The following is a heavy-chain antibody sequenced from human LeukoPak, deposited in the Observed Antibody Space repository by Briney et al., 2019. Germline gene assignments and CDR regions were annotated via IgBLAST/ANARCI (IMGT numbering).Heavy chain of an antibody. D-gene: IGHD3-3*01. CDR3: ARESQPLKGIRFLEWLAYFDY. Sequence: SETLSLTCTVSGGSIISSSSGSYYWGWIRQSPGKGPEWVGCIYYSGTTYYSPSLKSRVTISVDTSKNQFSLKLSSVTAADTAVYYCARESQPLKGIRFLEWLAYFDYWGQGTLVTVSS. CDR2: IYYSGTT. J-gene: IGHJ4*02. V-gene: IGHV4-39*07. CDR1: GGSIISSSSGSYY.